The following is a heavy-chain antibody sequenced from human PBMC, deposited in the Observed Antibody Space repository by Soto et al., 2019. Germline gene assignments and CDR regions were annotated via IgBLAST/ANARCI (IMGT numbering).Heavy chain of an antibody. D-gene: IGHD1-7*01. V-gene: IGHV4-39*01. CDR3: ARNVTRSITGTTLDP. CDR2: IYYSGST. Sequence: SETLSLTCTVSGGSISSSSYYWGWIRQPPGKGLEWIGSIYYSGSTYYNPSLKSRVTISVDTSKNQFSLKLSSVTAADTAVYYCARNVTRSITGTTLDPWGQGTLVTVSS. J-gene: IGHJ5*02. CDR1: GGSISSSSYY.